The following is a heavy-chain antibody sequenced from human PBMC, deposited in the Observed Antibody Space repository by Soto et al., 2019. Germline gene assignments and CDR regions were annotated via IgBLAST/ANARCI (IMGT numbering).Heavy chain of an antibody. J-gene: IGHJ6*02. CDR2: VSPIFGIP. Sequence: VQLVQSGAEVKKPGSSVKVSCKASGGTISRYSITWVRQAPGHGLEWIGRVSPIFGIPTYAQKFQGRVMITADESTSTAYMELSSLRSDDTAVYYCAREDRDRETGLVPAAIDGMDVWGQGTTVTVSS. CDR3: AREDRDRETGLVPAAIDGMDV. CDR1: GGTISRYS. V-gene: IGHV1-69*08. D-gene: IGHD2-2*01.